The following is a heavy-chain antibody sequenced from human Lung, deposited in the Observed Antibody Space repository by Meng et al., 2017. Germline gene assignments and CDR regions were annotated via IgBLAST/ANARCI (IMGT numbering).Heavy chain of an antibody. Sequence: HVQLLKSGAVWKKPGASVTVPCKASGGTFTTYTSNWVRQAPGHGLDWMGQIIPVLGIANYAQKFQGRVTITADKSTSTAYMELSRLTHDDTAIYFCATEYCGSTSCYVDFWGQGTLVTVSS. D-gene: IGHD2-2*01. CDR1: GGTFTTYT. CDR2: IIPVLGIA. CDR3: ATEYCGSTSCYVDF. J-gene: IGHJ4*02. V-gene: IGHV1-69*04.